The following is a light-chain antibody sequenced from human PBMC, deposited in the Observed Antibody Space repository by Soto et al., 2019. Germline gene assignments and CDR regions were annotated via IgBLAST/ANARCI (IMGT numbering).Light chain of an antibody. CDR2: WAS. Sequence: DIVMTQSPDSLAVSLGERAAINCKSSQSVLYSSNSKNYLAWFQQKPAQPPKLLIYWASTRGSGVSDRFSGSGSWTDFTLTISSLQAEDLAFYYCQQYYSTPPTFGRGTKVEIK. CDR1: QSVLYSSNSKNY. J-gene: IGKJ1*01. CDR3: QQYYSTPPT. V-gene: IGKV4-1*01.